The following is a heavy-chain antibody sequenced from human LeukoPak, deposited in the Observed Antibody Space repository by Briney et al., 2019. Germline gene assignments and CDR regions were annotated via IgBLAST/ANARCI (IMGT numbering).Heavy chain of an antibody. CDR3: ARYGSRTFDY. Sequence: SDTLSLTCTVSGGSINSGDYYWSWIRQPPGKGLEWIGYIYYTGTTYYNPSLKSRVTISVDTSKNQFSLKLSSVTAADTVVYYCARYGSRTFDYWGQGTLVTVSS. J-gene: IGHJ4*02. CDR1: GGSINSGDYY. CDR2: IYYTGTT. V-gene: IGHV4-30-4*02. D-gene: IGHD3-10*01.